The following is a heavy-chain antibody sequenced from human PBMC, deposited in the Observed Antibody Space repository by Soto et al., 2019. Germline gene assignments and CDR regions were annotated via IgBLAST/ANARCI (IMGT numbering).Heavy chain of an antibody. Sequence: NPSETLSLTCAVSGGSISSSNWWSWVRQPPGKGLEWIGEIYHSGSTNYNPSLKSRVTISVDKSKNQFSLKLSSVTAADTAVYYCAVSTGYYGSGSSYFDYWGQGTLVTVSS. D-gene: IGHD3-10*01. CDR2: IYHSGST. V-gene: IGHV4-4*02. J-gene: IGHJ4*02. CDR3: AVSTGYYGSGSSYFDY. CDR1: GGSISSSNW.